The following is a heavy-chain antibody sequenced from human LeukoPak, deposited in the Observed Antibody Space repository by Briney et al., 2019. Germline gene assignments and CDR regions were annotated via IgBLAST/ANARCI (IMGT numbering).Heavy chain of an antibody. CDR1: GYTFTSYW. V-gene: IGHV5-51*01. Sequence: GESLKISCMGSGYTFTSYWIGWVRQMPGKGLEWMGIIYPGDSDTRYSPSFQGQVTISADKSISTAYLQWSSLKASDTAMYYCAISMSATYYYDSSGYFNDAFDIWGQGTMVTVSS. CDR2: IYPGDSDT. D-gene: IGHD3-22*01. CDR3: AISMSATYYYDSSGYFNDAFDI. J-gene: IGHJ3*02.